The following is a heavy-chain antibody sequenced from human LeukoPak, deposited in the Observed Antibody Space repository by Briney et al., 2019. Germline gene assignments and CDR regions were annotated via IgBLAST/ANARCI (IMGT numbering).Heavy chain of an antibody. CDR2: ITYDGSDK. D-gene: IGHD5-18*01. CDR1: RFTFSSYG. V-gene: IGHV3-30*19. J-gene: IGHJ5*02. Sequence: PGGSLRLSCAASRFTFSSYGMYWVRQAPGKGLECVAFITYDGSDKYYADSVKGRFTISRDNSRDTLYLQMNSLRGEDTAIYYCARNRGYTYDYDSFDPWGQGTLVTVSS. CDR3: ARNRGYTYDYDSFDP.